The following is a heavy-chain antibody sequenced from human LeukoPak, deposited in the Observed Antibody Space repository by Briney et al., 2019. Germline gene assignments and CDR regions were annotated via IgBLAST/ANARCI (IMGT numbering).Heavy chain of an antibody. D-gene: IGHD6-19*01. CDR1: GASISSYY. V-gene: IGHV4-59*01. CDR3: ARDSVAGTFDY. CDR2: IYYSGST. J-gene: IGHJ4*02. Sequence: PSETLSLTCTVSGASISSYYWSWLRQPPGKGLEWLGYIYYSGSTNYNPSLKSRVTISVDTSKNQFSLKLSSVTAADTAVYYCARDSVAGTFDYWGQGTLVTVSS.